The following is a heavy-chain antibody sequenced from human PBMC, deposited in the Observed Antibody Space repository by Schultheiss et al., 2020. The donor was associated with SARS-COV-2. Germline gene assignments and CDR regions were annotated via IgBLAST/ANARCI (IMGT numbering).Heavy chain of an antibody. J-gene: IGHJ4*02. CDR1: GDSISSNY. V-gene: IGHV4-59*01. D-gene: IGHD3-16*02. CDR3: ARGGGTYYDYIWGSYRFGYFDY. Sequence: SETLSLTCTVSGDSISSNYWNWIRQPPGKGLEWIGYIYYSGSTNYNPSLKSRVTISVDTSKNQFSLKLSSVTAADTAVYYCARGGGTYYDYIWGSYRFGYFDYWGQGTLVTVSS. CDR2: IYYSGST.